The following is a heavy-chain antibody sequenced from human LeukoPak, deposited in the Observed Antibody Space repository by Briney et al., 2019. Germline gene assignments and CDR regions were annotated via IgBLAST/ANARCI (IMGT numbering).Heavy chain of an antibody. CDR2: FYYSGST. CDR1: GGSIISSSDY. Sequence: PSETLSLTCTVSGGSIISSSDYWGWIRQPSGKGLEWIGSFYYSGSTYYNPSLKSRVTISVDTSKNQFSLKLSSVTAADTAVYYCARILSTGYPDYWGQGTLVTVSS. CDR3: ARILSTGYPDY. D-gene: IGHD2/OR15-2a*01. J-gene: IGHJ4*02. V-gene: IGHV4-39*07.